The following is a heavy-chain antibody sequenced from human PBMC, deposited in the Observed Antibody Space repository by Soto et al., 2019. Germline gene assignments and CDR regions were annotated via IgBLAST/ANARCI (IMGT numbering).Heavy chain of an antibody. CDR1: GGTFSSYT. J-gene: IGHJ4*02. CDR3: ARDYSSYGPFDY. D-gene: IGHD5-18*01. V-gene: IGHV1-69*04. CDR2: IIPILGIA. Sequence: SVKVSCKASGGTFSSYTISWVRQAPGQGLEWMGRIIPILGIANYAQKFQGRVTITADKSTSTAYMELSSLRSEDTAVYYCARDYSSYGPFDYWGQGTLVTVSS.